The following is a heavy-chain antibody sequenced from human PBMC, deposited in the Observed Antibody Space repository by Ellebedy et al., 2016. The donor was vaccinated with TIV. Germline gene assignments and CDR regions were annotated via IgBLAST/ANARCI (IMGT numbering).Heavy chain of an antibody. CDR1: GFTFSSYA. D-gene: IGHD6-13*01. Sequence: GESLKISXAASGFTFSSYAMHWVRQAPGKGLEWVAVISYDGSNKYYADSVKGRFTISRDNSKNTLYLQMNSLRAEDTAVYYCARDEAGSSWYIVYYYYYMDVWGKGTTVTVSS. J-gene: IGHJ6*03. V-gene: IGHV3-30-3*01. CDR2: ISYDGSNK. CDR3: ARDEAGSSWYIVYYYYYMDV.